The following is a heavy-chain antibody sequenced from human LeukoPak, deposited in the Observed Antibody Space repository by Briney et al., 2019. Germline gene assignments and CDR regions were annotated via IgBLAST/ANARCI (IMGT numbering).Heavy chain of an antibody. Sequence: SETLSLTCTVSGGSISSYYWSWIRQPPGKGLEWIGYIYYSGSTNYNPSLKSRVTISVDTSKNQFSLKLSSVTAADTAVYYCARLNFGVVTRTTRREMYNWFDPWGQGTLVTVSS. D-gene: IGHD3-3*01. J-gene: IGHJ5*02. CDR1: GGSISSYY. V-gene: IGHV4-59*12. CDR3: ARLNFGVVTRTTRREMYNWFDP. CDR2: IYYSGST.